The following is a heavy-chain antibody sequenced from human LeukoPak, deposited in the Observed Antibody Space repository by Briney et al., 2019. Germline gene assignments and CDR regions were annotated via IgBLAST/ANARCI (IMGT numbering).Heavy chain of an antibody. CDR3: ASGLLRGAFDI. V-gene: IGHV3-74*01. D-gene: IGHD2/OR15-2a*01. CDR2: INTDESKI. J-gene: IGHJ3*02. Sequence: GGSLRLSCAASGFTFSSHWMHWVRQTPGKGLVWVSRINTDESKINHADSVKGRFTISRDNAKNMLYLQMNSLRAEDTAVYYCASGLLRGAFDIWGQGTMVTVSS. CDR1: GFTFSSHW.